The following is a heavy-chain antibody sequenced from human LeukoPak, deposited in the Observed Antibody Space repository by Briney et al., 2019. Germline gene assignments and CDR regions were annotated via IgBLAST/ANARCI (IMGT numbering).Heavy chain of an antibody. Sequence: SETLSLTCTVSGGSISSSSYYWGWIRQPPGKGLEWIGSIYYSGSTYYNPSLKSRVTISVDTSKNQFSLSLSSVTAADTAVYYCASLPQSYYGMDVWGQGTTVTVSS. CDR2: IYYSGST. V-gene: IGHV4-39*01. CDR1: GGSISSSSYY. CDR3: ASLPQSYYGMDV. J-gene: IGHJ6*02.